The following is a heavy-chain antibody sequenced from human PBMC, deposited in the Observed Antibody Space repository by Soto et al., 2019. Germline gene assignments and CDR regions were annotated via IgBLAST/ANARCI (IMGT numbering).Heavy chain of an antibody. J-gene: IGHJ6*02. V-gene: IGHV3-74*01. D-gene: IGHD4-4*01. Sequence: EVQLVESGGGLVQPGGSLRLSCAASGFTFSVYWMHWVRQAPGKGLVWVSRIDSDGSTTSYADSVKGRFTISIDNAKSTLYLQMNSLRAEDTAVYYCARPGYSNYGPGVDVWVQGTTVTFSS. CDR2: IDSDGSTT. CDR1: GFTFSVYW. CDR3: ARPGYSNYGPGVDV.